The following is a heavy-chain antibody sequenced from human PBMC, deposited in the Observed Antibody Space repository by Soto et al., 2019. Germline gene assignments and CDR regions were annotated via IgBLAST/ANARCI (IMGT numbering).Heavy chain of an antibody. CDR2: IYYSGST. D-gene: IGHD3-10*01. Sequence: PSETLSLTCTVSGGSISSSSYYWGWIPQPPGKGLEGNGCIYYSGSTYYNPSLKSRVTISLDTSKNQFSLKLSSVTAADTAVYYCARRSTLLWFGEYKMGYYYYYMDVWGKGTTVTVSS. J-gene: IGHJ6*03. CDR1: GGSISSSSYY. V-gene: IGHV4-39*01. CDR3: ARRSTLLWFGEYKMGYYYYYMDV.